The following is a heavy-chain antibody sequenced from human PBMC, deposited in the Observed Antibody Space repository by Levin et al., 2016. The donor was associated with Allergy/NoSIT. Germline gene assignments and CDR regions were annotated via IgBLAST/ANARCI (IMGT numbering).Heavy chain of an antibody. Sequence: WIRQPPGKGLVWVAHINNGGSGTNYADSVKGRFTISRDNAKNTVYLQMNSLRVEDTAVYYCARVRGYDTRDFDFWGPGTLVTVSS. J-gene: IGHJ4*02. V-gene: IGHV3-74*01. CDR2: INNGGSGT. D-gene: IGHD3-16*01. CDR3: ARVRGYDTRDFDF.